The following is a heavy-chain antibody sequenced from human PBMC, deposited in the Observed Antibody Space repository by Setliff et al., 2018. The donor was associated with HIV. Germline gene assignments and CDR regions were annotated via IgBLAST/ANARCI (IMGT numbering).Heavy chain of an antibody. CDR1: GYTFTSYG. CDR2: INTKTGNP. V-gene: IGHV7-4-1*02. J-gene: IGHJ5*02. D-gene: IGHD3-10*01. CDR3: ARAHLWFGESFPFDP. Sequence: GASVKVSCKASGYTFTSYGINWVRQAPGQGLEWMGWINTKTGNPTYARGFTGRFVFSLDTSVSTAHLQISSLKAEDTAVYYCARAHLWFGESFPFDPWGQGTLVTVSS.